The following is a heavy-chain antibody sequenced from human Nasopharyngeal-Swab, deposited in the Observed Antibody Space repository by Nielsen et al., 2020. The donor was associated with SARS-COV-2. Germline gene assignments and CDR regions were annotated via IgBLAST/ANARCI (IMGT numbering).Heavy chain of an antibody. CDR1: GFTFDDYA. CDR3: AKDIGSYGDYVFDY. V-gene: IGHV3-9*01. J-gene: IGHJ4*02. D-gene: IGHD4-17*01. CDR2: ISWNSGSI. Sequence: GGSLRLSCAASGFTFDDYAMHWVRQAPGKGLEWVPGISWNSGSIGYADSVKGRFTISRDNAKNSLYLQMNSLRAEDTALYYCAKDIGSYGDYVFDYWGQGTLVTVSS.